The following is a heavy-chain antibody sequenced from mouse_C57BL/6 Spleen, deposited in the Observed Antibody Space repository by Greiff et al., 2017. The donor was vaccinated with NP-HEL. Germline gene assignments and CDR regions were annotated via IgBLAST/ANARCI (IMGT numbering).Heavy chain of an antibody. CDR2: IDPANGNT. V-gene: IGHV14-3*01. D-gene: IGHD1-1*01. Sequence: EVMLVESVAELVRPGASVKLSCTASGFNIKNTYMHWVKQRPEQGLEWIGRIDPANGNTKYAPKFQGKATITADTSSNTAYLQLSSLTSEDTAIYYCARYYYGSSPSLFAYWGQGTLVTVSA. CDR1: GFNIKNTY. J-gene: IGHJ3*01. CDR3: ARYYYGSSPSLFAY.